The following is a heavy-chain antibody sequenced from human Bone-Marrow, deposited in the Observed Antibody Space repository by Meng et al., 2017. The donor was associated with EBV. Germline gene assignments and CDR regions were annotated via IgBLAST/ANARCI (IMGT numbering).Heavy chain of an antibody. D-gene: IGHD6-13*01. J-gene: IGHJ4*02. CDR3: AKEDYSSNWYRDRPLDH. Sequence: EVQLLESGGDLVQFGGSLRLSCAASGFTFSSFAMSWVRHAPGKGLEWVSVISGSNPRTYYADSVKGRFTISRDNSKNTVYLQMNSLRAEDTAVYYCAKEDYSSNWYRDRPLDHWGLGTLVTVSS. CDR1: GFTFSSFA. CDR2: ISGSNPRT. V-gene: IGHV3-23*01.